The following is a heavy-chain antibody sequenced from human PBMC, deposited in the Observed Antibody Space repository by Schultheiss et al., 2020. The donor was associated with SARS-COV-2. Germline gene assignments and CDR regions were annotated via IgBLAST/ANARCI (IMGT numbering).Heavy chain of an antibody. J-gene: IGHJ3*02. Sequence: GSLRLSCTVSGGSISSYYWSWIRQPPGKGLEWIGYFYYSGNTNYNPSLKSRVTFSVDTSKNQFSLKVTSVTAADTAVYYCARERPRDAFDIWGQGTMVTVSS. V-gene: IGHV4-59*12. CDR2: FYYSGNT. CDR1: GGSISSYY. CDR3: ARERPRDAFDI.